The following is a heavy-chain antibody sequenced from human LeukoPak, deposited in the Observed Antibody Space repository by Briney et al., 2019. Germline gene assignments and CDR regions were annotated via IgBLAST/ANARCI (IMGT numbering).Heavy chain of an antibody. V-gene: IGHV3-30-3*01. CDR2: ISYDGSNK. CDR3: ARTGDGDY. CDR1: GFTLSSYA. J-gene: IGHJ4*02. Sequence: PGRSLRLSCAASGFTLSSYAMHWVRPAPGKGLEWVAVISYDGSNKYYADSVKGRFTISRDNSKNTLYLQMNSLRAEDTAAYYCARTGDGDYWGQGTLVTVSS. D-gene: IGHD3-16*01.